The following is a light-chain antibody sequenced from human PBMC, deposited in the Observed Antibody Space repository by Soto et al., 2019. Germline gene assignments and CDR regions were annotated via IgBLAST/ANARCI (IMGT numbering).Light chain of an antibody. CDR1: SSDVGGYNF. CDR2: EVT. CDR3: DSYSSSSTTV. J-gene: IGLJ3*02. Sequence: QSVLTQPASVSGSPGQSITISCTGTSSDVGGYNFVSWYQQHPGKAPKLLIYEVTNRPSGVSSRFSGSKSGNTASLTISGLQAQDEADYYCDSYSSSSTTVFGGGTKVTVL. V-gene: IGLV2-14*01.